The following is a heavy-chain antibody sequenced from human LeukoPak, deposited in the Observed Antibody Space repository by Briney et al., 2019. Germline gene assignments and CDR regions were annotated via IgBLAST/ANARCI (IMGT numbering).Heavy chain of an antibody. V-gene: IGHV1-3*01. J-gene: IGHJ6*02. CDR2: INAGNGNT. CDR3: ARPRAVANYYYGMDV. CDR1: GYTFTSYA. Sequence: ASVKVSCKASGYTFTSYAMHWVRQAPGQRLEWMGLINAGNGNTKYSQKFQGRVTITRDTSATTAYMELSSLRSEDTAVYYCARPRAVANYYYGMDVWGQGTTVTVSS. D-gene: IGHD6-19*01.